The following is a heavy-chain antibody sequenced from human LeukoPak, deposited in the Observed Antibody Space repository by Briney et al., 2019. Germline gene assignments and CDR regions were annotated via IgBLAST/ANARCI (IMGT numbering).Heavy chain of an antibody. Sequence: GGSLRLSCAASGFTFSSYAMHWIRQAPGKGLEWVAVISHDGSNKYYADSVKGRFTISRDNSKNTLYLQMNSLRAEDTAVYYCARGGRVVPAAIHYWGRGTLVTVSS. V-gene: IGHV3-30-3*01. CDR2: ISHDGSNK. D-gene: IGHD2-2*02. CDR3: ARGGRVVPAAIHY. CDR1: GFTFSSYA. J-gene: IGHJ4*02.